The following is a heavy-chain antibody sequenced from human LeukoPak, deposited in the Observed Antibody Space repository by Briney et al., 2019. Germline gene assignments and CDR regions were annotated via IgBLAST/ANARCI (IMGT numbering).Heavy chain of an antibody. D-gene: IGHD6-13*01. V-gene: IGHV3-48*04. Sequence: PGGSLRLPCAASGFTFSSYSMNWVRQAPGKGLEWVSYISSSSSTIYYADSVKGRFTISRDNAKNSLYLQMNSLRAEDTAVYYCAAAFSSSWYVSGSLDYWGQGTLVTVSS. CDR1: GFTFSSYS. CDR2: ISSSSSTI. CDR3: AAAFSSSWYVSGSLDY. J-gene: IGHJ4*02.